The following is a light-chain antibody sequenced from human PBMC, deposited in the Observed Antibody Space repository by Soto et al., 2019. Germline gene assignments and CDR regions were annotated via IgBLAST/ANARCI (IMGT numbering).Light chain of an antibody. CDR2: DVS. CDR1: SSDVGGYNY. CDR3: CSYAGSYV. V-gene: IGLV2-11*01. Sequence: QSALTQPRSVSGSPGQSVTISCTGTSSDVGGYNYVSWYQQHPGKAPKLMIYDVSKRPSGVPDRFSGSKSGNTASLTISGLHEEDESDYYCCSYAGSYVFGGGTKLTVL. J-gene: IGLJ3*02.